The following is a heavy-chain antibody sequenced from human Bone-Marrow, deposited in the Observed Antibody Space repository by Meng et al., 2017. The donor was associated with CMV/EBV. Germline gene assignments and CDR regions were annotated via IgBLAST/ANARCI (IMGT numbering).Heavy chain of an antibody. CDR2: IKQDGSEK. J-gene: IGHJ4*02. Sequence: GESLKISCAASGFTFSSYWMSWVRQAPGKGLEWVANIKQDGSEKYYVDSVKGRFTISRDNSKNTLYLQMNSLRAAENGVYYCAKAGGSLGEVDYWGQGTLVTVSS. D-gene: IGHD3-16*01. V-gene: IGHV3-7*01. CDR1: GFTFSSYW. CDR3: AKAGGSLGEVDY.